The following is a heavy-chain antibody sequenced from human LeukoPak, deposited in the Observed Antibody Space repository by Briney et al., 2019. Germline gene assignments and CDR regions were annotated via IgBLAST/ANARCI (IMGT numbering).Heavy chain of an antibody. CDR2: ISASDSDNST. D-gene: IGHD5-12*01. Sequence: PGESLRLSCAASGFTFRSYGMSWVRQAPGKGLEWVAGISASDSDNSTYYGDSVKGRFTISRDNSKNTVYLQMNNLRAEDTAVYYCAKDRGTITALGFDYWGQGTLVIVSA. CDR3: AKDRGTITALGFDY. J-gene: IGHJ4*02. CDR1: GFTFRSYG. V-gene: IGHV3-23*01.